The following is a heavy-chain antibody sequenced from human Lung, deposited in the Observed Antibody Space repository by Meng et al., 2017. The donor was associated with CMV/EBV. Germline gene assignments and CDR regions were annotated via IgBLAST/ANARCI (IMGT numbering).Heavy chain of an antibody. CDR2: INHSGST. CDR3: ARGWAMRYCSSTSCYKGQWYFDL. CDR1: YY. J-gene: IGHJ2*01. D-gene: IGHD2-2*02. V-gene: IGHV4-34*01. Sequence: YYWSWIRPPPGKGLEWIGEINHSGSTNYNPSLKSRVTISVDTSKNQFSLKLSSVTAADTAVYYCARGWAMRYCSSTSCYKGQWYFDLWGRGTLVTVSS.